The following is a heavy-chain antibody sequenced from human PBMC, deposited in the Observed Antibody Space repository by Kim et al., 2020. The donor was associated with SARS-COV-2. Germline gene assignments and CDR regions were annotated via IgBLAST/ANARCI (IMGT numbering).Heavy chain of an antibody. CDR3: AKEPTEIDGYYQDY. CDR2: ISGSGNRI. V-gene: IGHV3-23*01. D-gene: IGHD3-3*01. CDR1: GFTFRNYA. Sequence: GGSLRLSCAASGFTFRNYAMSWVRQAPGKGLEWVLGISGSGNRIHYADSVKGRFTISRDNSKNTLYLQMNSLRGEDTAVYFCAKEPTEIDGYYQDYWGQGTLVTVSS. J-gene: IGHJ4*02.